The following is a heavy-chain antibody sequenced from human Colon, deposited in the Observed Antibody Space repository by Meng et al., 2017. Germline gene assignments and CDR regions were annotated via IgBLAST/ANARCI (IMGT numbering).Heavy chain of an antibody. J-gene: IGHJ3*02. CDR1: GGSINSASYY. D-gene: IGHD3-22*01. CDR3: VRRGSGYYYGSAFDI. Sequence: TLSLTCTVSGGSINSASYYWSWIRQAAGKGLEWIGRVYTNGNTDYHPSLQSRVKMSVDASRTQFFLNLSAVTAADTAVYYCVRRGSGYYYGSAFDIWGPGTKVTVSS. V-gene: IGHV4-61*02. CDR2: VYTNGNT.